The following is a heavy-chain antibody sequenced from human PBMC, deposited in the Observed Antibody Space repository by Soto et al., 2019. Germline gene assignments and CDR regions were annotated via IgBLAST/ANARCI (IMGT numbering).Heavy chain of an antibody. CDR3: ARDLSWGSNWYYYMHV. Sequence: EVQLVESGGGLVQPGGSLRLSCATSGFILSDCAMNWVRQAPGKGLEWVSYISSSSSVIDYADSVKGRFTVSRDNARNSLYLQMNSLREEDTAVYYCARDLSWGSNWYYYMHVWGKGTTVTVSS. J-gene: IGHJ6*03. V-gene: IGHV3-48*02. D-gene: IGHD7-27*01. CDR1: GFILSDCA. CDR2: ISSSSSVI.